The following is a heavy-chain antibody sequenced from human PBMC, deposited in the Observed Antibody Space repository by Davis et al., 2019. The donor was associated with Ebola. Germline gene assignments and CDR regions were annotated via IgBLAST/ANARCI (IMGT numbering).Heavy chain of an antibody. CDR2: IRQDGSEQ. V-gene: IGHV3-7*01. Sequence: PGGSLRLSCAASGFTFSSYWMTWVRQVPGKGLEWVANIRQDGSEQQYVDSVKGRFTVSRDNAKSSLYLEMNNVRVDDAGVYYCARERRSETDAFWGQGTQVIVSS. D-gene: IGHD1-1*01. CDR1: GFTFSSYW. J-gene: IGHJ4*02. CDR3: ARERRSETDAF.